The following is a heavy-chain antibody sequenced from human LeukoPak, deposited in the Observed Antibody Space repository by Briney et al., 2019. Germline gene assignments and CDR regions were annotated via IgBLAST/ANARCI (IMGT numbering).Heavy chain of an antibody. V-gene: IGHV3-66*04. CDR1: GFTVSSNY. Sequence: PGGSLRLSCAASGFTVSSNYMSWVRQAPGKGLEWVSVIYSGGSTYYADSVKGRFTISRDNSKNTLDLQMNSLRAEDTAVYYCARRLVPMGDTFDIWGQGTMVTVSS. D-gene: IGHD2-2*01. CDR3: ARRLVPMGDTFDI. J-gene: IGHJ3*02. CDR2: IYSGGST.